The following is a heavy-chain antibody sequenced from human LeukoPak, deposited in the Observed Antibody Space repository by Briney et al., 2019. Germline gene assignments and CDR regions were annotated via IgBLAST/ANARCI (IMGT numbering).Heavy chain of an antibody. J-gene: IGHJ6*03. Sequence: LSGGSLRLSCTASGFTFSNYEMNWVRQAPGKGLEWVSSISSGASTVYYVDSVKGRFTISRDNAKNSLYLQMNSLRAEDTAVYYCARRSEFGVLYYMDVWGKGTTVTVSS. CDR3: ARRSEFGVLYYMDV. CDR2: ISSGASTV. D-gene: IGHD3-16*01. V-gene: IGHV3-48*03. CDR1: GFTFSNYE.